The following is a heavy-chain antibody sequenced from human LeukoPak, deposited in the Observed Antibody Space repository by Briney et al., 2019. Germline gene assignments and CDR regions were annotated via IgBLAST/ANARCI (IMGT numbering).Heavy chain of an antibody. CDR2: ISSSSSYT. Sequence: GGSLRLSCAASGFTFGDYYMSWIRQAPGKGLEWVSYISSSSSYTNYADSVKGRFTISRDNAKNSLYLQMNSLRAEDTAVYYCARVGQGILTGYASDYWGQGTLVTVSS. CDR3: ARVGQGILTGYASDY. V-gene: IGHV3-11*06. D-gene: IGHD3-9*01. CDR1: GFTFGDYY. J-gene: IGHJ4*02.